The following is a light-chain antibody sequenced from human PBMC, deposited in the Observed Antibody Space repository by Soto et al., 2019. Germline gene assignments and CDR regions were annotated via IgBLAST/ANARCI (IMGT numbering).Light chain of an antibody. J-gene: IGLJ1*01. V-gene: IGLV1-40*01. CDR1: SSNIGAGYD. CDR2: GNN. Sequence: QSELTQPPSVSGAPGQRVTISCTGSSSNIGAGYDVHWYQQLPGKAPKLLIYGNNNRPSGVPDRFSGSKSGTSASLAITGLRADDEADYYCQSYASSLSANFVFGTGTKVTVL. CDR3: QSYASSLSANFV.